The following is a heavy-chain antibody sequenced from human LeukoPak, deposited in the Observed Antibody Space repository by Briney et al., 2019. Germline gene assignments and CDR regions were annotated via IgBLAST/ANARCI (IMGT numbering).Heavy chain of an antibody. V-gene: IGHV1-8*01. J-gene: IGHJ5*02. Sequence: GASVKVSCKASGYTFTSYDINWVRQATGQGLEWMGWMNPNSGNTGYAQKFQGRVTMTEDTSTDTAYMELSSLRSEDTAVYYCATAAGLSTTTVTTFWFDPWGQGTLVTVSS. D-gene: IGHD4-17*01. CDR3: ATAAGLSTTTVTTFWFDP. CDR1: GYTFTSYD. CDR2: MNPNSGNT.